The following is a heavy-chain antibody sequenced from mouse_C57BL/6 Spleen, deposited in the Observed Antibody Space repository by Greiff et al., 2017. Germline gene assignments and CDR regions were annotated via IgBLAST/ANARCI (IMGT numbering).Heavy chain of an antibody. D-gene: IGHD1-1*01. J-gene: IGHJ1*03. CDR1: GYTFTDYY. CDR2: INPYNGGT. V-gene: IGHV1-19*01. Sequence: EVQLQQSGPVLVKPGASVKMSCKASGYTFTDYYLNWVKQSHGKSLEWIGVINPYNGGTSSNQQFKGKATLTVDKSSSTAYMELNSLTSEDSAVYYCAIRGLGITTPSHVWGTGTTVTVAS. CDR3: AIRGLGITTPSHV.